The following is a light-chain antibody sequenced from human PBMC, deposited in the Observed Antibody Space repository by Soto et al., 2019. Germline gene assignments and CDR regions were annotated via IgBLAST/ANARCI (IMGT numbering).Light chain of an antibody. J-gene: IGLJ1*01. V-gene: IGLV2-23*01. CDR3: CSYAGNNYV. CDR1: RRDVGNYNL. CDR2: EGN. Sequence: QSVLTQPASVSGSPGQSITISCTGTRRDVGNYNLVSWYQQHPGKAPKLIIYEGNKRPSGVSNRFSESKSGNTASLTISGLQADDEADYYCCSYAGNNYVFGSGSNVTVL.